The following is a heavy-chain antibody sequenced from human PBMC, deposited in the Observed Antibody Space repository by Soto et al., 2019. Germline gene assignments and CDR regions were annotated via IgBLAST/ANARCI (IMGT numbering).Heavy chain of an antibody. Sequence: SETLSLTCAGSGGSISSGGYSWSWIRQPPGKGLEWIGYIYHSGSTNYNPSLKSRVTISVDRSKKLFSLKLASVTAADTAVYYCVRSEATALDYWGQGTLVTVSS. CDR3: VRSEATALDY. CDR2: IYHSGST. V-gene: IGHV4-30-2*01. J-gene: IGHJ4*02. CDR1: GGSISSGGYS.